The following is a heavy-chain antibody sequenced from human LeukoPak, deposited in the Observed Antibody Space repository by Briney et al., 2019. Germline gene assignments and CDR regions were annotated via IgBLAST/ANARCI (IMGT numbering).Heavy chain of an antibody. Sequence: GGSLRLSCAASGLTFSRDWMHWVRQAPGKGLVWVSRISDDGSITTYADSVQGRFTISRDNSKNTLYLQMSSLRAEDTAVYYCARDASGLSDSGGYSFFDYWGQGTLVTVSS. CDR3: ARDASGLSDSGGYSFFDY. D-gene: IGHD3-22*01. V-gene: IGHV3-74*03. J-gene: IGHJ4*02. CDR2: ISDDGSIT. CDR1: GLTFSRDW.